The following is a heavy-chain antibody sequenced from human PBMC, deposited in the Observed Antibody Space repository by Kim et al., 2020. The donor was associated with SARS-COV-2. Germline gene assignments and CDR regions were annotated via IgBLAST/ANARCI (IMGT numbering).Heavy chain of an antibody. CDR2: ISPSALTT. CDR3: AKDRTTVTTYGDFDY. Sequence: GGSLRLSCAASGFTFSDFAMSWVRQAPGKGLEWVSAISPSALTTYYADSVKGRFTISRDTSKNALYLHMNSLRAEDTAVYYCAKDRTTVTTYGDFDYWGQGTLVTVSS. V-gene: IGHV3-23*01. CDR1: GFTFSDFA. D-gene: IGHD4-17*01. J-gene: IGHJ4*03.